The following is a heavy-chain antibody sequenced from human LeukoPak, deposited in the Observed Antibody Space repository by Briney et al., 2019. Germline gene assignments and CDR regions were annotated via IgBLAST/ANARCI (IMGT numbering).Heavy chain of an antibody. CDR1: GFTFSSYS. CDR3: ARGIVLRYFDY. Sequence: PGGSLRLSCAASGFTFSSYSMNWVRQAPGKGLEWVSAISGNSGSTYYADSVKGRFTISRDNSKNMLYLQMNSLRAEDTAVYYCARGIVLRYFDYWGQGTLVTVSS. D-gene: IGHD3-9*01. J-gene: IGHJ4*02. CDR2: ISGNSGST. V-gene: IGHV3-23*01.